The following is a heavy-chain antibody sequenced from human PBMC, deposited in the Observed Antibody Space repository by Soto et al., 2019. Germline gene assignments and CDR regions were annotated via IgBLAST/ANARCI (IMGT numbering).Heavy chain of an antibody. CDR1: GFAFTSYA. CDR3: ARDKGTLDYYYGMDV. Sequence: ASVKVSCKASGFAFTSYAIGWVRQAPGQGLEWMGWISAYNDNTNYAQKLQGWVTMTRDTSISTAYMELSRLRSDDTAVYYCARDKGTLDYYYGMDVWGQGTTVTVSS. CDR2: ISAYNDNT. V-gene: IGHV1-18*01. J-gene: IGHJ6*02.